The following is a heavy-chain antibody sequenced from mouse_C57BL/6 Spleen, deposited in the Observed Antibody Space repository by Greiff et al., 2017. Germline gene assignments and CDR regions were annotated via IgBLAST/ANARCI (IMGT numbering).Heavy chain of an antibody. Sequence: QVQLQQPGAELVRPGSSVKLSCKASGYPFTSYWLPWVQQRPIQGFEWIGNIDHSDSEPHYNQKFKDKATWTVDKSSSTAYMQHSSLTSGDSSVYDCAGDGNFAMDYWGQGTSVTVSS. CDR2: IDHSDSEP. CDR3: AGDGNFAMDY. V-gene: IGHV1-52*01. CDR1: GYPFTSYW. J-gene: IGHJ4*01. D-gene: IGHD2-1*01.